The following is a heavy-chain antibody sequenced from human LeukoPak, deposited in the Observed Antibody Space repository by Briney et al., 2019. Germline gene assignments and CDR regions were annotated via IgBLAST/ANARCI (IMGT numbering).Heavy chain of an antibody. D-gene: IGHD2-2*01. CDR2: IIPIFGTA. CDR3: ARVNLGYCSSTSCYGMDV. Sequence: SVKVSCKASGGTFISYAISWVRQAPGQGLEWMGGIIPIFGTANYAQNFQGRVTITADESTSTAYMELSSLRSEDTAVYYCARVNLGYCSSTSCYGMDVWGQGTTVTVSS. CDR1: GGTFISYA. V-gene: IGHV1-69*13. J-gene: IGHJ6*02.